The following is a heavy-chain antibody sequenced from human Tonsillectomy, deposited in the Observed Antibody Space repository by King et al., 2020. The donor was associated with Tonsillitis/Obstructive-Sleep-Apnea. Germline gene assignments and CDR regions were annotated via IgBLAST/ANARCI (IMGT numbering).Heavy chain of an antibody. V-gene: IGHV4-59*01. D-gene: IGHD3-16*01. CDR2: IYYRGST. CDR3: ARDSPWGQVDY. CDR1: GGSISSYY. J-gene: IGHJ4*02. Sequence: LQLQESGPGLVKPSETLSLTCTVSGGSISSYYWSWIRQPPGKGLEWIGFIYYRGSTNYNPSLKSRVTISVDTSKNQFSLKLSSVTAADTAVYYCARDSPWGQVDYWGQGTLVTVSS.